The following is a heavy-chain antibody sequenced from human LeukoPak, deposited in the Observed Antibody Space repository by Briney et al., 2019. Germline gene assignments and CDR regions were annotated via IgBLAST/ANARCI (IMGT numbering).Heavy chain of an antibody. CDR3: ARGEDIRWFGELGDGVVDY. D-gene: IGHD3-10*01. CDR1: GYTFTSYD. Sequence: ASVKVSCKASGYTFTSYDINWVRQATGQGLEWMGIINPSGGSTSYAQKFQGRVTMTRDTSTSTVYMELSSLRSEDTAVYYCARGEDIRWFGELGDGVVDYWGQGTLVTVSS. CDR2: INPSGGST. J-gene: IGHJ4*02. V-gene: IGHV1-46*01.